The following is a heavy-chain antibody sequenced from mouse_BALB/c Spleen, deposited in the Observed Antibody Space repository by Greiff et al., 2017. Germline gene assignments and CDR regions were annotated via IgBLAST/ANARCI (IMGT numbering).Heavy chain of an antibody. J-gene: IGHJ3*01. Sequence: VQLKESGPGLVKPSQSLSLTCTVTGYSITSDYAWNWIRQFPGNKLEWMGYISYSGSTSYNPSLKSRISITRDTSKNQFFLQLNSVTTEDTATYYCARGPIYDGYYGGWFAYWGQGTLVTVSA. CDR1: GYSITSDYA. V-gene: IGHV3-2*02. CDR2: ISYSGST. D-gene: IGHD2-3*01. CDR3: ARGPIYDGYYGGWFAY.